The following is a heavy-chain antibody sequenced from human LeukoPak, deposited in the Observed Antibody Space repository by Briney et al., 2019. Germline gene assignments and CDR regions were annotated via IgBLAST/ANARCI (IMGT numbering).Heavy chain of an antibody. CDR2: ISSSSSYI. CDR3: ARANPSQQNQYVWGSYRYSPPFAFDI. D-gene: IGHD3-16*02. CDR1: GFTFSSYS. Sequence: GGSLRLSCAASGFTFSSYSMNWVRQAPGKGLEWVSSISSSSSYIYYADSVKGRFTISRDNAKNSLYLQMNSLRAEDTAVYYCARANPSQQNQYVWGSYRYSPPFAFDIWGQGTMVTVSS. J-gene: IGHJ3*02. V-gene: IGHV3-21*01.